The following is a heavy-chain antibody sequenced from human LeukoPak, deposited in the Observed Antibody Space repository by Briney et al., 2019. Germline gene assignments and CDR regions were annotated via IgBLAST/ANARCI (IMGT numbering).Heavy chain of an antibody. D-gene: IGHD3-3*01. V-gene: IGHV3-43D*03. J-gene: IGHJ6*03. CDR1: GFTFDDYA. CDR3: ARGSGAYGTVEYFHYYMDV. CDR2: ISWDGANT. Sequence: GGSLRLSCAASGFTFDDYAMHWVRQAPGKGLEWVSLISWDGANTYYTDSVKGRLTISRDNSKNSLYLQVNSLRAEDSALYYCARGSGAYGTVEYFHYYMDVWGKGTTVTVSS.